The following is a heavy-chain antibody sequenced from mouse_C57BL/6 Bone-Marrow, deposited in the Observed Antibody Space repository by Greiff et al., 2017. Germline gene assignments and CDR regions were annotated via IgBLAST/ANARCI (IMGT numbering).Heavy chain of an antibody. CDR2: IDPNSGGT. Sequence: VQLQQPGAELVKPGASVKLSCKASGYTFTSYWMHWVKQRPGRGIEWIGRIDPNSGGTKYNEKFKSKATLTVDKPSSTAYLQLSSLISEDSAVYYCARLGGGSYYAMDYWGQGTSVTVSS. J-gene: IGHJ4*01. V-gene: IGHV1-72*01. CDR1: GYTFTSYW. D-gene: IGHD4-1*01. CDR3: ARLGGGSYYAMDY.